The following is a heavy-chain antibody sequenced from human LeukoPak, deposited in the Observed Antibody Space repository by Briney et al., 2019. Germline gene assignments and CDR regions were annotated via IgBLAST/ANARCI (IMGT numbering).Heavy chain of an antibody. J-gene: IGHJ6*02. CDR2: MNPNSGNT. CDR1: GYTFTSYD. V-gene: IGHV1-8*01. CDR3: ARGRARYGMDV. Sequence: ASVTVSCKAYGYTFTSYDINWVRQATGQGLEWMGWMNPNSGNTVYTQRFQGRVTVTRNTSTSTAYMELSNLRSEDTAVYYCARGRARYGMDVWGQGTTVTVSS.